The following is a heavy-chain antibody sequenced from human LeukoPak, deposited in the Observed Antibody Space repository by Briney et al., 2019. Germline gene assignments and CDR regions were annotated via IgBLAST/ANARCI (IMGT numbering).Heavy chain of an antibody. J-gene: IGHJ4*02. CDR1: GFTFSSYW. D-gene: IGHD3-16*02. Sequence: GGSLRLSCAASGFTFSSYWMSWVRQAPGKGLEWVANIKQDGSEKYYVDSVKGRFTISRDNAKNSLYLQMNSLRAEDTAVYYCARADYDYVWGSYRQYYFGYWGQGTLVTVSS. V-gene: IGHV3-7*01. CDR3: ARADYDYVWGSYRQYYFGY. CDR2: IKQDGSEK.